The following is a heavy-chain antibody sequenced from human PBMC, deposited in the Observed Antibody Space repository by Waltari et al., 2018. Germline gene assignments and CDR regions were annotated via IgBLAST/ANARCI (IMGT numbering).Heavy chain of an antibody. CDR1: GGSISSGGYY. J-gene: IGHJ4*02. CDR3: ARGYSSRRTFDY. Sequence: QVQLQESGPGLVKPSQTLSLTCTVSGGSISSGGYYWSWIRQHPGKGLEWIWYIYHSGSTYYNPSLKSRVTISVDRSKNQFSLKLSSVTAADTAVYYCARGYSSRRTFDYWGQGTLVTVSS. V-gene: IGHV4-31*03. D-gene: IGHD6-19*01. CDR2: IYHSGST.